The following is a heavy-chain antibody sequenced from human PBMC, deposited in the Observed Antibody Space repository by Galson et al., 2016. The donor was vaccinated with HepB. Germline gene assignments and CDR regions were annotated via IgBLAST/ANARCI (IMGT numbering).Heavy chain of an antibody. J-gene: IGHJ5*02. Sequence: SLRLSCAASGFSFRYFGMHWVRQAPGKGPEWVAIIWYDGSDQAYADSVKGRFTISRDNNANTLYMQMNSLRAEDMAVYYCAREQGTKWEKVNSWFDPWGQGTLVTVSS. D-gene: IGHD1-26*01. CDR1: GFSFRYFG. CDR2: IWYDGSDQ. V-gene: IGHV3-33*01. CDR3: AREQGTKWEKVNSWFDP.